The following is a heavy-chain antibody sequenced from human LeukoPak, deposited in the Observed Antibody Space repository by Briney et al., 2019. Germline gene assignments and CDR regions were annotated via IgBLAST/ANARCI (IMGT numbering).Heavy chain of an antibody. CDR3: ARGVPGVVGATTADAFDI. CDR1: GGTFSSYA. Sequence: ASVNVSCKASGGTFSSYAISWVRQAPGQGLEWMGGIIPIFGTANYAQKFQGRVTITADESTSTAYMELSSLRSEDTAVYYCARGVPGVVGATTADAFDIWGQGTMVTVSS. D-gene: IGHD1-26*01. J-gene: IGHJ3*02. V-gene: IGHV1-69*13. CDR2: IIPIFGTA.